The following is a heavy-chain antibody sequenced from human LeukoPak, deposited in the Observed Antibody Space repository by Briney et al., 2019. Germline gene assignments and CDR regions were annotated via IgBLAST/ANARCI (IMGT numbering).Heavy chain of an antibody. CDR2: ISAYNGNT. D-gene: IGHD5-18*01. J-gene: IGHJ4*02. CDR3: ARDPKETDTALWTGGDY. Sequence: ASVKVSCKASGYTFTSYGISWVRQAPGQGLEWMGWISAYNGNTNYAQKLQGRVTMTTDTSTSTAYMELRSLRSDDTAVYYCARDPKETDTALWTGGDYWGQGTLVTVSS. CDR1: GYTFTSYG. V-gene: IGHV1-18*01.